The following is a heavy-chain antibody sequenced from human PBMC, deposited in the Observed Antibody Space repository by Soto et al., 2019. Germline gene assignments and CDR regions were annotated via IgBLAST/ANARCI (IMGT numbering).Heavy chain of an antibody. D-gene: IGHD6-13*01. Sequence: QVQLVQSGAEVKKPGSSVKVSCKASGGTFSSYAISRVRQAPGQGLEWMGGIIPIFGTANYAQKFQGRVTITADESTSTAYMELSSLRSEDMAVYYCARSPGSSWYPVGYYCYYGMDVWGQGTTVTVSS. CDR3: ARSPGSSWYPVGYYCYYGMDV. J-gene: IGHJ6*02. CDR1: GGTFSSYA. V-gene: IGHV1-69*01. CDR2: IIPIFGTA.